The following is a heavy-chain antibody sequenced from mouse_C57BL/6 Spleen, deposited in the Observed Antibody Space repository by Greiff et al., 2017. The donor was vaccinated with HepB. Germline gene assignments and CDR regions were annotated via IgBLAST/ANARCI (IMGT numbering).Heavy chain of an antibody. Sequence: EVQLQQSGPELVKPGASVKISCKASGYTFTDYYMNWVKQSHGKSLEWIGDINHNNGGTSYNQKFKGKATLTVDKSSSTAYMELRSLTSEDSAVYYCASPYYGSSYGYFDVWGTGTTVTVSS. CDR3: ASPYYGSSYGYFDV. J-gene: IGHJ1*03. CDR2: INHNNGGT. V-gene: IGHV1-26*01. D-gene: IGHD1-1*01. CDR1: GYTFTDYY.